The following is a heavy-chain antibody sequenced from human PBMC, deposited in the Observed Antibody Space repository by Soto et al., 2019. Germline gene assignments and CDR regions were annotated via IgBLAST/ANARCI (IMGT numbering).Heavy chain of an antibody. J-gene: IGHJ6*02. CDR3: ARDRPTHPALSYYYYGMDV. Sequence: SETLSLTCTVSGGSISSYYWSWIRQPPGKGLEWIGYMYNTGSTVYNPSLKSRVTISVDTSISTAYMELSRLRSDDTAVYYCARDRPTHPALSYYYYGMDVWGQGTTVTVS. CDR2: MYNTGST. CDR1: GGSISSYY. V-gene: IGHV4-59*01.